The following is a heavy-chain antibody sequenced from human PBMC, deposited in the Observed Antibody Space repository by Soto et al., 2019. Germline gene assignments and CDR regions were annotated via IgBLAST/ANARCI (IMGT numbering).Heavy chain of an antibody. V-gene: IGHV2-5*02. CDR3: AHNRPGFGGSYFDY. D-gene: IGHD3-16*01. J-gene: IGHJ4*02. CDR2: IYWDDDK. Sequence: QITLKESGPTLVKPTQTLTLTCTFSGFSLSTSGVGVGWIRQPPGKALEWLALIYWDDDKRYSPSLKSRLTTXKXPXXNQVVLTMTNMDPVDTATYYCAHNRPGFGGSYFDYWGQGTLVTVSS. CDR1: GFSLSTSGVG.